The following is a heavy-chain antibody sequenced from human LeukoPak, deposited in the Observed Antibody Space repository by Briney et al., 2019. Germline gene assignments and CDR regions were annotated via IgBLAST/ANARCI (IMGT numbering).Heavy chain of an antibody. J-gene: IGHJ5*02. CDR1: GFTFSNYP. CDR2: ISGSGGST. Sequence: GGSLRLSCAASGFTFSNYPMSWVRQAPGKGLEWVSTISGSGGSTYYADSVKGRFTISRDNSKSTLYLQMNSLRADDTAVYYCTKSPPRIAVVVAPTGWFDPWGQGTLVTVSS. D-gene: IGHD2-15*01. CDR3: TKSPPRIAVVVAPTGWFDP. V-gene: IGHV3-23*01.